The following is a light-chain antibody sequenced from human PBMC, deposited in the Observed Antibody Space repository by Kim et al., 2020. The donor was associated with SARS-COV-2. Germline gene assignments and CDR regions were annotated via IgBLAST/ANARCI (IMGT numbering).Light chain of an antibody. CDR1: QRGVASADEEGD. J-gene: IGKJ4*01. CDR3: QQYISTPLT. Sequence: GGVNGKARQRGVASADEEGDVGWYQQRPGQAPGLRMHGGSMRYAGVPGRFSGSGSGTDFTLTISRLQAEDVAVYYCQQYISTPLTFGGGTKVDIK. V-gene: IGKV4-1*01. CDR2: GGS.